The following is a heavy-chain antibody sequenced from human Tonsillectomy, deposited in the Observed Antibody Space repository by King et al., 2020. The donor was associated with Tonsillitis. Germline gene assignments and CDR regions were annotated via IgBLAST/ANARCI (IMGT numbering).Heavy chain of an antibody. V-gene: IGHV3-21*01. D-gene: IGHD3-3*01. CDR3: ARAAFWSGCDY. Sequence: VQLVESGGGLVKPGGSLRLSCAASGFTFSSYSMNWVRQAPGKGLEWVSSISSSSSYIYYADSVKGRSPSSRDNAKNSLYLQMNSLRAEDTAVYYCARAAFWSGCDYWGQGTLVTVSS. J-gene: IGHJ4*02. CDR2: ISSSSSYI. CDR1: GFTFSSYS.